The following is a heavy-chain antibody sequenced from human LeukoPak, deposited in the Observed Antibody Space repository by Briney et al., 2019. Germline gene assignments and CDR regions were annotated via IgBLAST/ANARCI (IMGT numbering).Heavy chain of an antibody. CDR2: ISSLSGTI. D-gene: IGHD3-10*01. Sequence: GGSLRLSCAASGFTFSSYSMNWVRQAPGEGLEWVSYISSLSGTIYYADSVKGRFTISRDNAKNSLYLQMDSLRAEDTAVYYCGRLLLWFGEFASYYFDYWGQGTLVTVSS. V-gene: IGHV3-48*01. J-gene: IGHJ4*02. CDR3: GRLLLWFGEFASYYFDY. CDR1: GFTFSSYS.